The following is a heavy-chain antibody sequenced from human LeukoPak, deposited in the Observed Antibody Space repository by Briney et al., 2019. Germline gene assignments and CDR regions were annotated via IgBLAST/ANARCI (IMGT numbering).Heavy chain of an antibody. Sequence: PSETLSLTCTVSGGSISSGDYYWSWIRQPPGKGLEWIGYIYYSGSTYYNPSLKSRVTISVDTSKNQFSLKLSSVTAADTAVYYCARASEWELLAPTHAFDIWGQGTMVTVSS. V-gene: IGHV4-30-4*01. CDR1: GGSISSGDYY. CDR3: ARASEWELLAPTHAFDI. J-gene: IGHJ3*02. D-gene: IGHD1-26*01. CDR2: IYYSGST.